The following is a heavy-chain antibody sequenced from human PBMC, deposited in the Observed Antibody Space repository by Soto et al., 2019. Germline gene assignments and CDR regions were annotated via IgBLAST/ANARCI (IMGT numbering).Heavy chain of an antibody. CDR2: INPSGGST. J-gene: IGHJ4*02. V-gene: IGHV1-46*01. CDR3: ARVGGYSDGGVEY. CDR1: GYTFTSYY. Sequence: QVQLVQSGAEVKKPGASVKVSCKASGYTFTSYYMHWVRQAPGQGLEWLGIINPSGGSTTYAQKFQGRVTMTGDTSTSTGYMELSSLRSEDPAVDYCARVGGYSDGGVEYWGQGTLVSVSS. D-gene: IGHD5-18*01.